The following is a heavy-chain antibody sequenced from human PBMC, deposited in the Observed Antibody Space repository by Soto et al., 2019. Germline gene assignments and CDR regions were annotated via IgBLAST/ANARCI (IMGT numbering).Heavy chain of an antibody. Sequence: QLQLQESGSGLVKPSQTLSLTCAVSGGSISSGGYSWSWIRQPPGKGLEWIGYIYHSGSTYYNPSLKSRVTISVDRSKNQFSLKLSSVTAADTAVYYCARNSYGDYLVHLRAGGPQFDYWGQGTLVTVSS. D-gene: IGHD4-17*01. V-gene: IGHV4-30-2*01. CDR2: IYHSGST. CDR3: ARNSYGDYLVHLRAGGPQFDY. J-gene: IGHJ4*02. CDR1: GGSISSGGYS.